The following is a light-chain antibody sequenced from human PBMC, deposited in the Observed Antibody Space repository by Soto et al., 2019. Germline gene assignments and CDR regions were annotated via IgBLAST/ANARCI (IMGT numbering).Light chain of an antibody. CDR3: HQFGDSPQT. V-gene: IGKV3-20*01. J-gene: IGKJ1*01. Sequence: EIVLTQSPGTLSLSPEDRATLSCRASQSLSVSYIAWYQQKPGQAPRLLIYSTSTRAAGIPDRFTGPGSGTHFTLAISRLEPEDFAVYYCHQFGDSPQTFGQGTTVEV. CDR1: QSLSVSY. CDR2: STS.